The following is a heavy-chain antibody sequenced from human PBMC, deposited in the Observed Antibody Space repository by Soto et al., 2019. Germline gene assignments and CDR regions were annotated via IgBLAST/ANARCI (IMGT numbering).Heavy chain of an antibody. CDR3: ARLYYDYV. D-gene: IGHD3-3*01. Sequence: XASLRLSCMASGFEFSTYSMNWVRQAPGKGLEWIAYVSMDSDTIHYADSVKGRFTISRDDAENSLYLQMNSLRDEDTATYYCARLYYDYVWGQGTTVTAP. CDR1: GFEFSTYS. J-gene: IGHJ6*02. V-gene: IGHV3-48*02. CDR2: VSMDSDTI.